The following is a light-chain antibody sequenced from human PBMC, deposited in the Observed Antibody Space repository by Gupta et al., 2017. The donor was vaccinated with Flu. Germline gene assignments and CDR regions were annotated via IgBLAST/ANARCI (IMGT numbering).Light chain of an antibody. J-gene: IGKJ4*01. CDR1: QSVSSSY. CDR3: QQYVISPGTLT. V-gene: IGKV3-20*01. Sequence: EIVLTQFPGTLSLSPGDRATLSCRASQSVSSSYLAWYQQKPGQPPRLLMYGASSRATDTPDRFSGSGSGTDFTLTISRLEAEDFAMYYCQQYVISPGTLTFGGGTKVEIK. CDR2: GAS.